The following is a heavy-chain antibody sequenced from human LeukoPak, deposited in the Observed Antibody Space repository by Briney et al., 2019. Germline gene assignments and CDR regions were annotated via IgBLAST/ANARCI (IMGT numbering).Heavy chain of an antibody. J-gene: IGHJ6*04. CDR1: GYTFTSYA. CDR2: IIPIFGTA. V-gene: IGHV1-69*13. Sequence: SVKVSCKASGYTFTSYAMHWVRQAPGQRPEWMGGIIPIFGTANYAQKFQGRVTITADESTSTAYMELSSLRSEDTAVYYCARRKTHGSGSYPYYYYYGMDVWGKGTTVTVSS. CDR3: ARRKTHGSGSYPYYYYYGMDV. D-gene: IGHD3-10*01.